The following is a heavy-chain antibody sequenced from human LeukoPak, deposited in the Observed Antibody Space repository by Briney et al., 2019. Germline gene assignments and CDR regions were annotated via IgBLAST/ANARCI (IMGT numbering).Heavy chain of an antibody. CDR1: GFTFSSHG. D-gene: IGHD3-10*01. CDR2: IIPSGHTT. V-gene: IGHV3-23*01. J-gene: IGHJ4*02. Sequence: GGSLRLSCAASGFTFSSHGMNWVRQAPGKGLEWVSGIIPSGHTTYYADSVRGRFTISRDNSRNTLYLQMNSLRAEDTAVYYCAKQEDIWFGELLPVDYWGQGTLVTVSS. CDR3: AKQEDIWFGELLPVDY.